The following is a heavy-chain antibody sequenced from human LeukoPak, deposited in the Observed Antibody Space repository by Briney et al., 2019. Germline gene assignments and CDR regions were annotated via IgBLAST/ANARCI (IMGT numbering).Heavy chain of an antibody. CDR2: MNRNSGNT. Sequence: ASVKVSCKASGYTFTSYDINWVRQATGQGLEWMGWMNRNSGNTGYAQKFQGRVTMTRNTSISTAYMELSSLRSEDTAVYYCARDNGGTAMAYYYYYYMDVWGKGTTVTISS. CDR3: ARDNGGTAMAYYYYYYMDV. CDR1: GYTFTSYD. D-gene: IGHD5-18*01. J-gene: IGHJ6*03. V-gene: IGHV1-8*01.